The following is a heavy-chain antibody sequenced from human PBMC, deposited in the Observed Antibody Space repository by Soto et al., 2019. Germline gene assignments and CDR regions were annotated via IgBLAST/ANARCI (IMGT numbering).Heavy chain of an antibody. V-gene: IGHV3-23*01. Sequence: EVQLLESGGGLVQPGGSLRLSCGVSGSTFNSDDMSWVRQAPGRGLEWVSGISDSGSNTYYADSVKGRFTIFRDNAKNTLYLQINSLRVDDTSVYYCAKDCGLSVAVAGLFDAWVQGTLVTVSS. D-gene: IGHD6-19*01. J-gene: IGHJ4*02. CDR2: ISDSGSNT. CDR1: GSTFNSDD. CDR3: AKDCGLSVAVAGLFDA.